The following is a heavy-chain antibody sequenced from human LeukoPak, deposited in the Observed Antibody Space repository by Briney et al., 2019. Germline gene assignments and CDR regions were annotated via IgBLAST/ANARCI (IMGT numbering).Heavy chain of an antibody. CDR2: ISSSDSNI. CDR1: GFTFSSYE. CDR3: ARAATPDGSAFDI. Sequence: GGSLRLSCAASGFTFSSYEMNWVRQAPGKGLEWVSYISSSDSNIYYADSVKGRFTISRDNSKNTLYLQMNSLRAEDTAVYYCARAATPDGSAFDIWGQGTMVTVSS. J-gene: IGHJ3*02. V-gene: IGHV3-48*03. D-gene: IGHD1-26*01.